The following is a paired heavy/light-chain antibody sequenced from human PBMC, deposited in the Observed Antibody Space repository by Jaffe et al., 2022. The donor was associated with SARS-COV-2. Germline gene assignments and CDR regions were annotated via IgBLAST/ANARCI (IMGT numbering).Light chain of an antibody. Sequence: QSVLTQPPSVSGAPGQRVTISCTGSSSNIGAGYDVHWYQQLPGTAPKLLLYAYTNRPSGVTDRFSGSKSGTSASLAITGLQAEDEADYYCQSYDRRVSGSVFGGGTKLTVL. J-gene: IGLJ2*01. CDR2: AYT. CDR3: QSYDRRVSGSV. V-gene: IGLV1-40*01. CDR1: SSNIGAGYD.
Heavy chain of an antibody. CDR3: AHRHAGYSGAGDAFDI. J-gene: IGHJ3*02. D-gene: IGHD5-12*01. V-gene: IGHV2-5*02. Sequence: QITLKESGPTLVKPTQTLTLTCTFSGFSLGTRGVGVGWFRQPPGKALEWLALVYWDDDKRYSPSLKTRLTITKDTSRNQVVLSMTNVDPVDTARYYCAHRHAGYSGAGDAFDIWGQGTTVTVSS. CDR2: VYWDDDK. CDR1: GFSLGTRGVG.